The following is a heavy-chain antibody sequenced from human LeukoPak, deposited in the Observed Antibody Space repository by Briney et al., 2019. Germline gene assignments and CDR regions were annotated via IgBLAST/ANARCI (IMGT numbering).Heavy chain of an antibody. V-gene: IGHV4-59*01. CDR3: TRSGYGDHLDF. J-gene: IGHJ4*02. Sequence: PSETLSLTCTVSGGSISSYYWSWIRQPPGKGLESIGYIYNRGSTDYTDYNPSLKSRLTISVDASKNQFSLRLSSVTAADAAVYYCTRSGYGDHLDFWGQGTLVTVSS. CDR2: IYNRGSTDYT. CDR1: GGSISSYY. D-gene: IGHD4-17*01.